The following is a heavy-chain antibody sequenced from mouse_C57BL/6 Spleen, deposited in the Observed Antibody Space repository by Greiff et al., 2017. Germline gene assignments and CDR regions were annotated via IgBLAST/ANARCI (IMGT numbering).Heavy chain of an antibody. D-gene: IGHD2-12*01. V-gene: IGHV3-6*01. Sequence: EVHLVESGPGLVKPSQSLSLTCSVTGYSITSGYYWNWIRQPPGNQLEWMGYINYDGSNNYNPTLKNRISITHDTSKNQFFLKLNSVTTEDTATYYCARGGRQYYVGYWGQGATLTGSS. J-gene: IGHJ2*01. CDR1: GYSITSGYY. CDR2: INYDGSN. CDR3: ARGGRQYYVGY.